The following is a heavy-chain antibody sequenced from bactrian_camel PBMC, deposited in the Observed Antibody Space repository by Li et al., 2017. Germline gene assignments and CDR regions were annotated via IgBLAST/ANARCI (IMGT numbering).Heavy chain of an antibody. CDR3: SYCTRSGTCLSECHY. J-gene: IGHJ4*01. V-gene: IGHV3S1*01. D-gene: IGHD2*01. CDR1: GFTDSDYC. Sequence: HVQLVESGGGSVQPGGSLRLSCRASGFTDSDYCMAWFRQAPGKEREGVALLKTSEGRAIYVDDVKGRFTISQDDTKNTLYLQMNSLKPEDTAEYSCSYCTRSGTCLSECHYWGQGTQVTVS. CDR2: LKTSEGRA.